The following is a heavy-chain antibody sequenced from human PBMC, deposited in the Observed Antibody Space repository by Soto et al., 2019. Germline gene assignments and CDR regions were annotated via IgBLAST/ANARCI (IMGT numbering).Heavy chain of an antibody. CDR1: GFTFSSYA. Sequence: QVQLVESGGGVVQPVRSLRLSCAASGFTFSSYAMHWVRQAPGKGLEWVAVISYDGSNKYYADSVQGRFTISRDTSKNKLYLQMNSLRAEDTAVYYCARELYDGLSYYFDSWGQGTLVTVSS. D-gene: IGHD2-8*01. J-gene: IGHJ4*02. CDR2: ISYDGSNK. V-gene: IGHV3-30-3*01. CDR3: ARELYDGLSYYFDS.